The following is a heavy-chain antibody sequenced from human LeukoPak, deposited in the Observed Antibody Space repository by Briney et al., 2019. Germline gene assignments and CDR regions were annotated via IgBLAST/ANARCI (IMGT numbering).Heavy chain of an antibody. J-gene: IGHJ4*02. CDR2: ISWNSGTI. V-gene: IGHV3-9*01. CDR1: GFTFDDYA. Sequence: PGGSLRLSCAAPGFTFDDYAVQWVRQAPGKGLEWVSGISWNSGTIGSADSVKGRFTISRDNAKNSLCLQMNSLRAEDTALYYCAKDFVPRYDILTGLVDYWGQGTLVTVSS. D-gene: IGHD3-9*01. CDR3: AKDFVPRYDILTGLVDY.